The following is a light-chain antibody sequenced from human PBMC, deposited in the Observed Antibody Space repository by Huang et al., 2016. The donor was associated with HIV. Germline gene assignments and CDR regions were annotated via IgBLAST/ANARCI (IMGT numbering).Light chain of an antibody. Sequence: EVVMTQSPVTLSVSPGERATLSCRASQSVNNKLAWFQQKPGQAPRLLIHDASIRATGIPDRFSGSGSGTEFTLTISSLQSEDFAVYYCLQYNNWPPWTFGQGTKVEIK. CDR3: LQYNNWPPWT. CDR2: DAS. V-gene: IGKV3-15*01. J-gene: IGKJ1*01. CDR1: QSVNNK.